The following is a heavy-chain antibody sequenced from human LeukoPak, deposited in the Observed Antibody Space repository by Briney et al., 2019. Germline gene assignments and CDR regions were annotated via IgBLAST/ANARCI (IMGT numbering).Heavy chain of an antibody. CDR2: IYPGDSDT. D-gene: IGHD3-9*01. J-gene: IGHJ4*02. CDR3: ARRTASYDILTGPDY. Sequence: GESLKISCKGSGYSFTSYWIGWVRQMPGKGVEWMGIIYPGDSDTRYSPSFQGQVTISADKSISTAYLQWSSLKASDTAMYYCARRTASYDILTGPDYWGQGTLVTVSS. V-gene: IGHV5-51*01. CDR1: GYSFTSYW.